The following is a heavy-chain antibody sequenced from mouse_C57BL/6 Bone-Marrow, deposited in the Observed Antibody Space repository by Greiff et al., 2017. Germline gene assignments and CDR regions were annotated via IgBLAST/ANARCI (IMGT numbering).Heavy chain of an antibody. CDR3: ARRAYYGSRSYSMDY. CDR1: GYAFSSSW. Sequence: VQLQQSGPELVKPGASVKISCKASGYAFSSSWMNWVKQRRGKGLEWIGRIYPGDGATNYNGKCKGKATLTAAKATSTAYMQVSSLTSEDSAVYFWARRAYYGSRSYSMDYWGQGTLVTVSA. V-gene: IGHV1-82*01. J-gene: IGHJ4*01. D-gene: IGHD1-1*01. CDR2: IYPGDGAT.